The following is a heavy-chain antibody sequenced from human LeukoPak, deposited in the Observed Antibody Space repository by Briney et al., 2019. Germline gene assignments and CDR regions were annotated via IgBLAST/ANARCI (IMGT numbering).Heavy chain of an antibody. CDR1: GGSISSHY. Sequence: SDTLSLTCTVSGGSISSHYLSWVRQPPGKELEWIGYIYYSGGTNYNPSLKSGVTISVDTSKNQFSLKLSSVTAADTAVYYCASFNPFYCSSTSCYAFDIWGQGTMVTVSS. J-gene: IGHJ3*02. D-gene: IGHD2-2*01. CDR3: ASFNPFYCSSTSCYAFDI. CDR2: IYYSGGT. V-gene: IGHV4-59*07.